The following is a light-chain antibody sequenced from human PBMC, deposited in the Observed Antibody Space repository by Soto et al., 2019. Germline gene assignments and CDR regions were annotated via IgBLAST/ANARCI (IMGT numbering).Light chain of an antibody. J-gene: IGLJ3*02. V-gene: IGLV1-40*01. CDR1: DSNIGAGSD. Sequence: QSVLTQPPSVSGAPGQRVTISCAGSDSNIGAGSDVHWYQHLPGTAPKLLIYENSNRPSGVPDRFSGSKSGTSGSLDITGLQAEDEGDYYCQSYDSSLSVWMFGGGTKLTVL. CDR2: ENS. CDR3: QSYDSSLSVWM.